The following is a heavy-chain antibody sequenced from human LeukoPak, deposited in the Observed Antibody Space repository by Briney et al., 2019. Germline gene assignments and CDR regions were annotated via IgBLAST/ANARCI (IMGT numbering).Heavy chain of an antibody. V-gene: IGHV4-61*08. CDR2: IYYSGST. CDR3: ARVSGAGYDGRGVFDY. J-gene: IGHJ4*02. CDR1: GGSISSSGYY. D-gene: IGHD2-8*02. Sequence: NPSETLSLTCTVSGGSISSSGYYWGWIRQPPGKGLEWIGYIYYSGSTNYNPSLKSRVTISVDTSKNQFSLKLSSVTAADTAVYYCARVSGAGYDGRGVFDYWGQGTLVTVSS.